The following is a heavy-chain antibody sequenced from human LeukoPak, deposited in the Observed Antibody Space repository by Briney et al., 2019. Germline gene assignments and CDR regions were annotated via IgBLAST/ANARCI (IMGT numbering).Heavy chain of an antibody. J-gene: IGHJ4*02. Sequence: PGRSLRLSCAASGFTFSSYGMHWVRQAPGKGLEWVAVISRDRSDKFYADPVKGRFTISRDNANNSLYLQMNSLRADDTAVYYCARGRGDFWGQGTLVTVSS. V-gene: IGHV3-30*03. CDR3: ARGRGDF. CDR2: ISRDRSDK. D-gene: IGHD1-26*01. CDR1: GFTFSSYG.